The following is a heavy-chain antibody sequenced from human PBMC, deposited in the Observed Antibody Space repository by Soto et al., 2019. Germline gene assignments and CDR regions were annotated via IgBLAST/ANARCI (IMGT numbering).Heavy chain of an antibody. Sequence: GGSLRLSCAASGFTFSSYAMSWVRQAPGKGLEWVSAISGSGGSTYYADSVKGRFTISRDNSKNTLYLQMNSLRAEDTAVYYCAKEGPRVLRFLEWLLPFDYWGQGTLVTVSS. CDR2: ISGSGGST. V-gene: IGHV3-23*01. CDR1: GFTFSSYA. D-gene: IGHD3-3*01. J-gene: IGHJ4*02. CDR3: AKEGPRVLRFLEWLLPFDY.